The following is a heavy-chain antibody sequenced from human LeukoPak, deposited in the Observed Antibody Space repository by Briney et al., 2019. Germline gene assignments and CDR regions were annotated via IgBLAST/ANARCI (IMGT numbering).Heavy chain of an antibody. V-gene: IGHV4-61*01. CDR3: ARGFASGWYSRYDP. Sequence: PSETLSLTCTVSGDPVSRGSYCCSWIRQPPGKEMEWIGYVYHTGSTNYNPSLKSRVTISVDTSKNEFSLKMTSVTAADTAVYYCARGFASGWYSRYDPWGQGTLVTVSS. CDR1: GDPVSRGSYC. D-gene: IGHD6-19*01. CDR2: VYHTGST. J-gene: IGHJ5*02.